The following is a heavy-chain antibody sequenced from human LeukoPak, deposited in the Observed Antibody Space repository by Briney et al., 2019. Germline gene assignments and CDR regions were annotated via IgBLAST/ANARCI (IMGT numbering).Heavy chain of an antibody. D-gene: IGHD3-22*01. CDR2: IYSVGAT. Sequence: GGSLRLSCAASGFTVSSNYMSWVRQAPGKGLEWDSVIYSVGATYYAASVTRRFTISRDNSRNTLNIQMNSQRAELTAVYYCASLTQYYYDSNGHSGYFDYWGQGTLVTVSS. CDR1: GFTVSSNY. V-gene: IGHV3-53*01. CDR3: ASLTQYYYDSNGHSGYFDY. J-gene: IGHJ4*02.